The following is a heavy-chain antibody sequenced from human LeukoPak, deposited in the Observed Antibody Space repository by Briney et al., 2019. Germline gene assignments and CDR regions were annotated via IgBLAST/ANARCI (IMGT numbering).Heavy chain of an antibody. J-gene: IGHJ2*01. CDR3: AGIVVVPAAISWYFDL. V-gene: IGHV4-4*02. CDR1: GGSISSSNW. D-gene: IGHD2-2*02. CDR2: IYHSGST. Sequence: SGTLSLTCAVSGGSISSSNWWSWVRQPPGKGLEWIGEIYHSGSTYYNPSLKSRVTISVDRSKNQFSLKLSSVTAADTAVYYCAGIVVVPAAISWYFDLWGRGTLVTVSS.